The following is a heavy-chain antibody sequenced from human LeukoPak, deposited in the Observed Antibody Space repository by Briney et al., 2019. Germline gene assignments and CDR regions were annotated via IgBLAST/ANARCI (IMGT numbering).Heavy chain of an antibody. CDR3: ARTAYFDFWPDLRTKSYYYYMDV. J-gene: IGHJ6*03. CDR1: SGSMRNTY. D-gene: IGHD3/OR15-3a*01. CDR2: IHTSGST. V-gene: IGHV4-4*07. Sequence: PSETLSLTCTVSSGSMRNTYWSWIRQSAGKGLEWIGRIHTSGSTSYSPSLESRVTMSVDTSKNQFSLELRSVIAADTAVYYCARTAYFDFWPDLRTKSYYYYMDVWGKGTTVTVS.